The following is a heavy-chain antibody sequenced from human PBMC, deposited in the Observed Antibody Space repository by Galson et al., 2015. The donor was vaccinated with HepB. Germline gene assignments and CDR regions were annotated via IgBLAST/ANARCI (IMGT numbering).Heavy chain of an antibody. J-gene: IGHJ4*02. CDR1: GFTFRNYG. CDR3: VREFSGLYYFDY. D-gene: IGHD3-10*01. CDR2: IWYDGTNK. Sequence: SLRLSCAASGFTFRNYGMHWVRQAPGKGLEWVALIWYDGTNKYYADSVKGRFTISRDSSKNTLYLQMNSLRAEDTAVYYCVREFSGLYYFDYWGQGTLVTVSS. V-gene: IGHV3-33*08.